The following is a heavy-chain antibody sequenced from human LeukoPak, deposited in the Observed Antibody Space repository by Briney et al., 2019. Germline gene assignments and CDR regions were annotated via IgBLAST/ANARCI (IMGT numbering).Heavy chain of an antibody. V-gene: IGHV3-15*01. Sequence: PGGSLRLSCAASGFTFSNAWMSWVRQAPGKGLEWVGRIKSKTDGGTTDYAAPVKGRFTISGDDSKNTLYLQMSSLKTEDTAVYYCTTVAYVWSGDYWGQGTLVTVSS. CDR2: IKSKTDGGTT. CDR3: TTVAYVWSGDY. D-gene: IGHD3-16*01. J-gene: IGHJ4*02. CDR1: GFTFSNAW.